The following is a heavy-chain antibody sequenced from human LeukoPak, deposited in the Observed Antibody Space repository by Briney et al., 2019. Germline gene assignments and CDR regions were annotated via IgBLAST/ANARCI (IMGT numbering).Heavy chain of an antibody. CDR3: ARLGSVAMPFDY. CDR2: SYYSGST. Sequence: PSETLSLICTVSGGSMNNYYWNWIRQPPGKGLEWIGYSYYSGSTNYNPSLKSRVNISVDTSKNQFSLNLSSVTAADTAVYYCARLGSVAMPFDYWGQGTLVTVSS. D-gene: IGHD2-2*01. J-gene: IGHJ4*02. CDR1: GGSMNNYY. V-gene: IGHV4-59*08.